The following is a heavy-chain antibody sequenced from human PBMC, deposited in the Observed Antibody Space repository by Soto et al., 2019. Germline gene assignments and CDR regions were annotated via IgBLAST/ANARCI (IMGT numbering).Heavy chain of an antibody. V-gene: IGHV3-23*01. J-gene: IGHJ4*02. CDR3: AKGELYSSILVPDSIFDY. CDR1: GFTFSSYA. D-gene: IGHD6-13*01. CDR2: ISGSGGST. Sequence: GGSLRLSCAASGFTFSSYAMSWVRQAPGKGLEWVSAISGSGGSTYYADSVKGRFTISRDNSKNTLYLQMNSLRAEDTAVYYCAKGELYSSILVPDSIFDYWGQGTPVTVSS.